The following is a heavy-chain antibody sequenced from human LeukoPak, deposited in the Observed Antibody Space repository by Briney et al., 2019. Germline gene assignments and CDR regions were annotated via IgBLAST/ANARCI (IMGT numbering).Heavy chain of an antibody. D-gene: IGHD1-14*01. CDR2: ISRDGSDK. Sequence: QTGESLRLSCAASGFTFDDYSMHWVRQAPGRGLEWVSLISRDGSDKYYVDSVKGRFTISRDNANNLLYLQMNSLRGEDTAVYYCTRDRSRAEDDWGQGTLVTVSS. CDR3: TRDRSRAEDD. J-gene: IGHJ4*02. V-gene: IGHV3-43*01. CDR1: GFTFDDYS.